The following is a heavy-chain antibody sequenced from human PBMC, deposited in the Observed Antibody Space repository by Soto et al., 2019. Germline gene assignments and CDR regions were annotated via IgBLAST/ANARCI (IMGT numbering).Heavy chain of an antibody. Sequence: ASVKVSCKASGDTFTSYAMHWVRQAPGQRLEWMGWINAGNGNTKYSQKFQGRVTITRDTSASTAYMELSSLRSEDTAVYYCARANSGYSYGTWFEYWGQGTLVTGSS. J-gene: IGHJ4*02. CDR1: GDTFTSYA. V-gene: IGHV1-3*01. D-gene: IGHD5-18*01. CDR2: INAGNGNT. CDR3: ARANSGYSYGTWFEY.